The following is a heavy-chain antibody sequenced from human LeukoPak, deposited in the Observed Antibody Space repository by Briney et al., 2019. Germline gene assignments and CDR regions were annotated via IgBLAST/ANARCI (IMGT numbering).Heavy chain of an antibody. CDR2: MYGDGST. V-gene: IGHV3-66*01. CDR1: GFSVSRTF. Sequence: GGSLRLSCAASGFSVSRTFMTWVRQAPGKGLEWVSIMYGDGSTYNADSVNGRFTISRDNSNNTVFLQMNSLRAEDTAVYYCSKSFETSGYYGPDAFEIWGQGTMVTVSS. CDR3: SKSFETSGYYGPDAFEI. D-gene: IGHD3-22*01. J-gene: IGHJ3*02.